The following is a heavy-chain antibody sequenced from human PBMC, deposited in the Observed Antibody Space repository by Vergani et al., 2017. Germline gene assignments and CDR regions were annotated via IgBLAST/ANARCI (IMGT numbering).Heavy chain of an antibody. CDR3: AKDSIVVVITLTLDY. D-gene: IGHD3-22*01. Sequence: EVHLLVSGGGLVQPGGSLRLSCAASGFTFSSYAMSWVRQAPGKGLEWVSAISGSGGSTYYGDSVKGRFTISRDNSKNTLYLQMKSLRAEDTAVYYCAKDSIVVVITLTLDYWGQGTLVTVSS. CDR2: ISGSGGST. J-gene: IGHJ4*02. V-gene: IGHV3-23*01. CDR1: GFTFSSYA.